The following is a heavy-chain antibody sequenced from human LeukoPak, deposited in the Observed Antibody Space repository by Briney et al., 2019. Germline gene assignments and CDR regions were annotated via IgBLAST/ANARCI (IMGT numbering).Heavy chain of an antibody. D-gene: IGHD3-10*01. V-gene: IGHV3-21*01. Sequence: GGSLRLSCAASGFTFSSYSMNWVRQAPGKGLEWVSSISSSSSYIYYADSVKGRFTISSDNAKNSLYLQMNSLRAEDTAVYYCARDGDGSGSYFDENVFEDWFDPWGQGTLVTVSS. CDR2: ISSSSSYI. CDR1: GFTFSSYS. J-gene: IGHJ5*02. CDR3: ARDGDGSGSYFDENVFEDWFDP.